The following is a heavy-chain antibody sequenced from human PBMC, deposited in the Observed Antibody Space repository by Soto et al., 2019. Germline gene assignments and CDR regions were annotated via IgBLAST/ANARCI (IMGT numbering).Heavy chain of an antibody. J-gene: IGHJ3*02. V-gene: IGHV1-3*01. Sequence: GASVKVSCKASGYIFTSYAMHWLRQAPGQRLEWMGWINAGNGNTKYSQKLKGRVAITRDTSASTAYMELSSLRSEDTAVYYCARASNWGGDCFNDAFDIWGQGTMVTVSS. CDR2: INAGNGNT. D-gene: IGHD2-21*02. CDR3: ARASNWGGDCFNDAFDI. CDR1: GYIFTSYA.